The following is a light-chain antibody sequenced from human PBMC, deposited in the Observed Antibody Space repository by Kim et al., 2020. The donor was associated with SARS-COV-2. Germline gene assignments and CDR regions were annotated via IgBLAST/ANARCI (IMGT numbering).Light chain of an antibody. J-gene: IGLJ2*01. CDR3: QVWDTGSDHVI. CDR2: YDD. CDR1: NIGSQS. Sequence: SYELTQPPSVSVAPGETARITCGGDNIGSQSVHWYQQKPGQGPVLVISYDDDRPSGIPERISGSHSGSLATLTISRVEAGDEADYHCQVWDTGSDHVIFGGGTKLTVL. V-gene: IGLV3-21*01.